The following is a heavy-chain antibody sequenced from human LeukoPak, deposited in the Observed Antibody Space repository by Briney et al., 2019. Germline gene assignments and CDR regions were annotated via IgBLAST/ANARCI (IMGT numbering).Heavy chain of an antibody. D-gene: IGHD2-8*01. Sequence: GASVKVSCKASGYTFTTYPVNWVRQAPGQGLEWMGWINTNTGNPTYAQGFTGRFVFSLDTSVSTAYLHISSLKSEDTAVYYCARGVMVDYWGQGTLVTVSS. V-gene: IGHV7-4-1*02. CDR3: ARGVMVDY. J-gene: IGHJ4*02. CDR2: INTNTGNP. CDR1: GYTFTTYP.